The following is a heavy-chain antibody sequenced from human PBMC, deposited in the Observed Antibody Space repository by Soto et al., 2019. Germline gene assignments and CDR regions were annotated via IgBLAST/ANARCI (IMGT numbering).Heavy chain of an antibody. V-gene: IGHV4-31*03. J-gene: IGHJ5*02. CDR2: IYYSGST. CDR3: TGGSSP. CDR1: GASISSDVYY. D-gene: IGHD2-8*02. Sequence: SETLSLTCTVSGASISSDVYYWSWIRQHPGKGLEWIGHIYYSGSTHYNPSLKSRVTISLDTSQNQFSLKLSSVTAADTAVYYCTGGSSPWGQGTLVTVSS.